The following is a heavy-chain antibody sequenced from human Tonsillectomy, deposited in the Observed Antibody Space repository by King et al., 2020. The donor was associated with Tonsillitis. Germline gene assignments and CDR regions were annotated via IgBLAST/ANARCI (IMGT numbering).Heavy chain of an antibody. Sequence: VQLVESGGGLVRPGGSLRLSCAASGFTFSSYWMHWVRQAPGKGLVWVSRINSDGSSTSYADSVKGRFTISRDNAKNTLYLQMNSLRAEDTAVYYCARAPPPRGSLRYFDYWGQGTLVTVSS. D-gene: IGHD5-12*01. CDR2: INSDGSST. CDR3: ARAPPPRGSLRYFDY. J-gene: IGHJ4*02. CDR1: GFTFSSYW. V-gene: IGHV3-74*01.